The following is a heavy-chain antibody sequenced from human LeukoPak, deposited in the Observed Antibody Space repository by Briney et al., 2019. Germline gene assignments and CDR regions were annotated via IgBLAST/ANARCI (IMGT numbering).Heavy chain of an antibody. D-gene: IGHD6-13*01. CDR2: INHSGST. CDR1: GGSFSGYY. Sequence: PSETPSLTCAVYGGSFSGYYWSWIRQPPGKGLEWIGEINHSGSTNYNPSLKSRVTISVDTSKNQFSLKLSSVTAADTAVYYCASSIKAAVLDYWGQGTLVTVSS. J-gene: IGHJ4*02. CDR3: ASSIKAAVLDY. V-gene: IGHV4-34*01.